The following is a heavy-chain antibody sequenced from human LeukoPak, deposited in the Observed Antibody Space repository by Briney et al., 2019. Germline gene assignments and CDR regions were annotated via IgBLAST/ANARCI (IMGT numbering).Heavy chain of an antibody. CDR3: ASTREDSGYPKIEPPYSSSWSADY. CDR2: GSDIGGT. Sequence: SETLSLTCAVYGGSLNGHYWSWIRQSPGKGLEWIGEGSDIGGTKFNPSLKSRVSISADTSKNQFSLRLTSMTAADTAVYYCASTREDSGYPKIEPPYSSSWSADYWGQGTLVTVSS. CDR1: GGSLNGHY. J-gene: IGHJ4*02. D-gene: IGHD6-13*01. V-gene: IGHV4-34*01.